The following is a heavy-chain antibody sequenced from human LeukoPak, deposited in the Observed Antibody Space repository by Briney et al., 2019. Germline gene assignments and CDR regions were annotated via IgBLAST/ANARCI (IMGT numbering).Heavy chain of an antibody. V-gene: IGHV5-51*01. CDR2: IYPGDYEN. CDR3: AIPPGYCGNDCSFDH. J-gene: IGHJ4*02. CDR1: GYIFSNYW. D-gene: IGHD2-21*02. Sequence: GESLKICWEGSGYIFSNYWIGWVRQMPGRGVEWGGIIYPGDYENRYRPSFQGLVTISVDKTIRTAYLQWSSPKAADTAMYYCAIPPGYCGNDCSFDHWGQGTLVTVSS.